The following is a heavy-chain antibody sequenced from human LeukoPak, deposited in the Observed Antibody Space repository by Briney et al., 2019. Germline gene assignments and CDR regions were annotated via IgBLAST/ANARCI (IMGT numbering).Heavy chain of an antibody. V-gene: IGHV3-64*01. CDR2: ISSNGGST. D-gene: IGHD5-18*01. J-gene: IGHJ4*02. Sequence: GGSLRLSCAASGFTFSSYGMHWVRQAPGKGLEYVSAISSNGGSTYYANSVKGRFTISRDNSKNTLYLQMGSLRAEDMAVYYCAVYTAMDNWGQGTLVTVSS. CDR3: AVYTAMDN. CDR1: GFTFSSYG.